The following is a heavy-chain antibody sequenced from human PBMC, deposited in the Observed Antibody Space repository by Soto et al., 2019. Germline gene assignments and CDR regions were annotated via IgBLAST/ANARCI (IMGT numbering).Heavy chain of an antibody. Sequence: QVQLVQSGAEVKKPGSSVKVSCKASGGTFSSYTISWVRQAPGQGLEWMGRIIPILGIANYAKKFQGRVTITADKATSTAYMELSSLSSEDTAVYYCARGGRVSHYYYGMDVWGQGTTVTVSS. CDR2: IIPILGIA. J-gene: IGHJ6*02. D-gene: IGHD3-16*01. CDR3: ARGGRVSHYYYGMDV. CDR1: GGTFSSYT. V-gene: IGHV1-69*02.